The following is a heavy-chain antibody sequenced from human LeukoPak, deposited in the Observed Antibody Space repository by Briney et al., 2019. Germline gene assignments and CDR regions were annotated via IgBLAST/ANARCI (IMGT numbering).Heavy chain of an antibody. J-gene: IGHJ6*02. D-gene: IGHD3-10*01. CDR1: GGSFSGYY. Sequence: SETLSLTCAVYGGSFSGYYWSWIRQPPGKGLEWIGEINHSGSTNYNPSLKSRVTISVDTSKNQFSLKLSSVTAADTAVYYCARGRGGSGTPYYYGMDVWGQGTTVTVSS. V-gene: IGHV4-34*01. CDR3: ARGRGGSGTPYYYGMDV. CDR2: INHSGST.